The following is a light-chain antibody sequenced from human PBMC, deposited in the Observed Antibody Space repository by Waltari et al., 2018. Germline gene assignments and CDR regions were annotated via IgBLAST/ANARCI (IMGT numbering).Light chain of an antibody. CDR2: LVS. Sequence: IEMTQTPLSLPVIPGEPASISCRSSQSLRHGDGDTFLYWYLQKPGQSPQLLIYLVSKRASGVHDRFSGSGSGTYFTLRISRVEADDVGLYFCMQGLQLPWTFGQGTNVEIK. J-gene: IGKJ1*01. CDR1: QSLRHGDGDTF. V-gene: IGKV2-29*03. CDR3: MQGLQLPWT.